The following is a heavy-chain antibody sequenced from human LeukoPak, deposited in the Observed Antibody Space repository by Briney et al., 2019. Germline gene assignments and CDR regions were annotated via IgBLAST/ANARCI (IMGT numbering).Heavy chain of an antibody. D-gene: IGHD1-14*01. CDR3: AKGIIHFDY. V-gene: IGHV3-23*01. Sequence: PGGSLRLSCAASGFTFSSYAMSWVRQAPGKGLEWVSAISGSGGSAYYADSVKGRFAISRDNSKNTLYLQMNSLRDEDTAIYYCAKGIIHFDYWGQGTLVTVSS. CDR1: GFTFSSYA. CDR2: ISGSGGSA. J-gene: IGHJ4*02.